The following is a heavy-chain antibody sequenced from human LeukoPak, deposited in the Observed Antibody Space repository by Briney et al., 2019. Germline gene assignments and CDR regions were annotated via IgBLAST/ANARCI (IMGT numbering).Heavy chain of an antibody. J-gene: IGHJ4*02. CDR3: ARDVPVNPLDY. Sequence: GSLRLSCAASGFIVSTNYMSWVRQPPGKGLEWIGSIYYSGSTYYNPSLKSRVTISVDTSKNQFSLKLSSVTAADTAAYYCARDVPVNPLDYWGQGTLVTVSS. V-gene: IGHV4-39*07. CDR2: IYYSGST. CDR1: GFIVSTNY.